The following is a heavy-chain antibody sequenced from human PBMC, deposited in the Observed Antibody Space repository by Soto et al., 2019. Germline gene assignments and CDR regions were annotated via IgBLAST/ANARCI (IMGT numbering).Heavy chain of an antibody. J-gene: IGHJ4*02. CDR1: GFTFSSYS. Sequence: EVQLVESGGGLVKPGGSLRLSCAASGFTFSSYSMNWVRQAPGKGLEWVSSISSSSSYIYYADSAKGRFTISRDNAKNSLYLQMNSLRAEDTAVYYCASAAYYYDTSGYYYWGQGTLVTVSS. CDR2: ISSSSSYI. V-gene: IGHV3-21*01. D-gene: IGHD3-22*01. CDR3: ASAAYYYDTSGYYY.